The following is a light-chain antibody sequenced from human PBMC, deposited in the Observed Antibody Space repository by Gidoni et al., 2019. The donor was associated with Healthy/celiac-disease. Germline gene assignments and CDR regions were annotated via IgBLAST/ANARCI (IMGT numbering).Light chain of an antibody. V-gene: IGKV3-11*01. CDR3: QQRSNWPLT. CDR2: EAS. Sequence: EIVLTQSPATLSLSPGERATLSCRASQSVSSYLAWYQQKPGQAPRLLIYEASNRATGIPARVSCSGSGTDFTLTSSSLEPEDVAVYYCQQRSNWPLTFXGXTKVXIK. J-gene: IGKJ4*01. CDR1: QSVSSY.